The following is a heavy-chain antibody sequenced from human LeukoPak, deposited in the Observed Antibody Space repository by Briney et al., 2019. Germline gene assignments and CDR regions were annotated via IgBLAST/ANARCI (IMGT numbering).Heavy chain of an antibody. V-gene: IGHV3-48*03. J-gene: IGHJ4*02. CDR1: GFTFSSYE. Sequence: PGRSLRLSCAASGFTFSSYEMNWVRQAPGKGLEWVSYISSSGSTIYYADSVKGRFTISRDNAKNSLYLQINSLRAEDTAVYYCGKGSEYYDSSGYVDYWGQGTLVTVSS. D-gene: IGHD3-22*01. CDR2: ISSSGSTI. CDR3: GKGSEYYDSSGYVDY.